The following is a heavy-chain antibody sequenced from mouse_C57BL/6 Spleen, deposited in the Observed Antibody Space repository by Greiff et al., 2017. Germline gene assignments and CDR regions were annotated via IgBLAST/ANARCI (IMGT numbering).Heavy chain of an antibody. CDR2: IDPSDSYT. CDR1: GYTFTSYW. V-gene: IGHV1-59*01. J-gene: IGHJ2*01. CDR3: ARFNPGDY. Sequence: QVQLQQPGAELVRPGTSVKLSCKASGYTFTSYWMHWVKQRPGQGLEWIGVIDPSDSYTNYNQKFKGKATLTVDTSSSTAYMQLSSLTSEDSAVYYCARFNPGDYWGQGTTRTVSS.